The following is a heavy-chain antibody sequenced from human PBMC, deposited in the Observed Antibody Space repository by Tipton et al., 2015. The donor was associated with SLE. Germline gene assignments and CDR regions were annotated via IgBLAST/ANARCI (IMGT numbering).Heavy chain of an antibody. CDR2: ISYDGSNT. Sequence: RSLRLSCAVSGFTFSDYPMHWVRQAPGKELEWVGVISYDGSNTYRADSVLGRFTISRDNSRNTLYLQMNSLSSEDTAVYYCARDPTAVANRPNWYFDLWGRGTLVTVSS. CDR3: ARDPTAVANRPNWYFDL. CDR1: GFTFSDYP. V-gene: IGHV3-30*04. D-gene: IGHD4-17*01. J-gene: IGHJ2*01.